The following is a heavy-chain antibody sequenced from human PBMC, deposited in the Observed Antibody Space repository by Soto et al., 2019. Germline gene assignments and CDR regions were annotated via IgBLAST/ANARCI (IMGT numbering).Heavy chain of an antibody. J-gene: IGHJ6*02. CDR2: ISAYNGNT. V-gene: IGHV1-18*01. D-gene: IGHD5-12*01. CDR3: VRVNLGGDDGYNEYYYYGMDV. Sequence: GASVKVSCKASGYTFTSYGISWVRQAPGQGLEWMGWISAYNGNTNYAQNLQGRVTMTTDTSTSTAYMELRSLRSDDTAVYYCVRVNLGGDDGYNEYYYYGMDVWGQGTTVTVSS. CDR1: GYTFTSYG.